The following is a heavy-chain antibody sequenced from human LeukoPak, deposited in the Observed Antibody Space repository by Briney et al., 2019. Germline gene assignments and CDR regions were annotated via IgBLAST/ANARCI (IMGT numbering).Heavy chain of an antibody. J-gene: IGHJ4*02. CDR1: VTPSVVTT. V-gene: IGHV4-59*02. CDR2: IYYSGST. D-gene: IGHD3-10*01. Sequence: SETLPSPALSLVTPSVVTTGAGSGSPPGKGLEWFGYIYYSGSTNYNPSLKSRVTISVDTSKNQFSLKLSSVTAADTAVYYCARFAGSWSYYKIDYWGQGTLVTVSS. CDR3: ARFAGSWSYYKIDY.